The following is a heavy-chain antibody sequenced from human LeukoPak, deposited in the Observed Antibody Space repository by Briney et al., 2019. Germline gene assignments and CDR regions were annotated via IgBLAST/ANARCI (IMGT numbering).Heavy chain of an antibody. CDR1: GGTFSSYA. D-gene: IGHD3-3*01. Sequence: GASVKVSCKASGGTFSSYAISWVRQAPGQGLEWMGGIIPIFDTANYAQKFQGRVTITTDESTSTAYMELSSLRSEDTAVYYCARSGVLRFLEWLPYYYYYYMDVWGKGTTVTVSS. J-gene: IGHJ6*03. V-gene: IGHV1-69*05. CDR2: IIPIFDTA. CDR3: ARSGVLRFLEWLPYYYYYYMDV.